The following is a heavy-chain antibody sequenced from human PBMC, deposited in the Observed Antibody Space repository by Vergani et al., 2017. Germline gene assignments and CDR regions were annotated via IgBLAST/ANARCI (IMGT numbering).Heavy chain of an antibody. D-gene: IGHD3-10*01. CDR3: ARVGGGGRGSGNYNFDV. V-gene: IGHV4-34*01. CDR1: GGSFSDYY. CDR2: VNHGGST. Sequence: QVQLQEWGAGLLKTSETLSLTCGVSGGSFSDYYWSWIRQAPGMGLEWIGEVNHGGSTNYNPSLKSRVTISVDTSKNQFSLSLTSVTAADTAVYYCARVGGGGRGSGNYNFDVWGQGTLVTVSS. J-gene: IGHJ4*02.